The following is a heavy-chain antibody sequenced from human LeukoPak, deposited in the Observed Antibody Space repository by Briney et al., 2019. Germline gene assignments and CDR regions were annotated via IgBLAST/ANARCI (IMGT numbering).Heavy chain of an antibody. V-gene: IGHV3-48*01. J-gene: IGHJ4*02. CDR3: ARRGASSGGLDY. Sequence: GGSLRLSCAASGFTFSNYNMNWVRQAPGKGLEWISYITLSSGIIYYADSVKGRFTISRDNAKNSLYLQMNSLRAEDTAVYYCARRGASSGGLDYWGQGALVTVSS. D-gene: IGHD6-19*01. CDR2: ITLSSGII. CDR1: GFTFSNYN.